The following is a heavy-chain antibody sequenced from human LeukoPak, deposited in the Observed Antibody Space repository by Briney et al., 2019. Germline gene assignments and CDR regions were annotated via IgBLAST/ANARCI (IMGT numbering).Heavy chain of an antibody. CDR2: ISDSGSNT. CDR1: GFTFSTYA. J-gene: IGHJ4*02. CDR3: AQDSSTWYHSDY. Sequence: PGGSLRLSCAASGFTFSTYAMSWVRQAPGKGLEWVSAISDSGSNTYYADSVKGRFTISRDNSKGTLYLQINSLRVDDTAVYYCAQDSSTWYHSDYWGQGTLVTVSS. V-gene: IGHV3-23*01. D-gene: IGHD6-13*01.